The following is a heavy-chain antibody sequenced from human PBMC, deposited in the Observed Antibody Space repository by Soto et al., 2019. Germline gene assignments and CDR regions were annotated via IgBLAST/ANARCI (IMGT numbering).Heavy chain of an antibody. CDR1: GFTFSNYG. V-gene: IGHV3-30*18. D-gene: IGHD4-4*01. CDR3: AKSRDGYSFYYYYGMDV. Sequence: GGSLRLSCAAPGFTFSNYGMHWVRQAPGKGLEWVALILHDGSNEYYADSVKGRFTISRDNSKNTLYLQMNSLRGDDTAVYYCAKSRDGYSFYYYYGMDVCGQGTTVTVS. J-gene: IGHJ6*02. CDR2: ILHDGSNE.